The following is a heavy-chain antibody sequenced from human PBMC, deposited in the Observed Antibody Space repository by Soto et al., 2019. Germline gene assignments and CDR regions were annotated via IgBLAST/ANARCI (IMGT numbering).Heavy chain of an antibody. D-gene: IGHD6-19*01. CDR2: FIPIFDSP. Sequence: QVQLVQSGAEVKKPGSSVKLSCKASGGSFKNYALSWVRQAPGQGLEWMGSFIPIFDSPTYAEDFQGRLTITADESATTAFMEMTRLTSTDTAIYCCARLSVAPWTDWGQGTLVTVSS. V-gene: IGHV1-69*01. J-gene: IGHJ4*02. CDR3: ARLSVAPWTD. CDR1: GGSFKNYA.